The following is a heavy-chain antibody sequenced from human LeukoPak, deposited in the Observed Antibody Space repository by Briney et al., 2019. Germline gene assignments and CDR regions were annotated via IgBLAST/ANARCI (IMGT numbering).Heavy chain of an antibody. CDR1: GGSFSGYY. V-gene: IGHV4-34*01. Sequence: SETLSLTCAVYGGSFSGYYWSWIRQPPGKGLEWIGEINHSGSTNYNPSLKSRVTISVDTSKNQFSLKLSSVTAADTAVYYCARSGAAMALWGQGTLVTVSS. CDR3: ARSGAAMAL. J-gene: IGHJ4*02. CDR2: INHSGST. D-gene: IGHD2-2*01.